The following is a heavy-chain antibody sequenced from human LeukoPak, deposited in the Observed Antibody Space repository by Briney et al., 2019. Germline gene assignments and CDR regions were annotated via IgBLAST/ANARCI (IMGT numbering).Heavy chain of an antibody. CDR1: GFTFSSYA. CDR2: ISGSGGST. Sequence: GGSVRLSCAASGFTFSSYAMSWVRQVPGKGLEWVSGISGSGGSTFYADSVKGRFTISRDNSKNTLYLQMNSLRAEDTAVYYCAKDSSSWPEYFQHWGQGTRATVSS. CDR3: AKDSSSWPEYFQH. J-gene: IGHJ1*01. V-gene: IGHV3-23*01. D-gene: IGHD6-13*01.